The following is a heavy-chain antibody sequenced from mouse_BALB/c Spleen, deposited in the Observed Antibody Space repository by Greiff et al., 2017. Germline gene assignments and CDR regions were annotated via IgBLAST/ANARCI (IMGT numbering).Heavy chain of an antibody. D-gene: IGHD2-2*01. CDR3: ARAVGYPYWYFDV. J-gene: IGHJ1*01. Sequence: QVQLKESGPGLVAPSQSLSITCTVSGFSLTSYGVHWVRQPPGKGLEWLGVIWAGGSTNYNSALMSRLSISKDNSKSQVFLKMNSLQTDDTAMYYCARAVGYPYWYFDVWGAGTTVTVSS. CDR2: IWAGGST. V-gene: IGHV2-9*02. CDR1: GFSLTSYG.